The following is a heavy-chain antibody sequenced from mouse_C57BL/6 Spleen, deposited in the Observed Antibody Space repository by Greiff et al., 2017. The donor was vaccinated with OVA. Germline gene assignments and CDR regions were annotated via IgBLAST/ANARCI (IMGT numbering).Heavy chain of an antibody. V-gene: IGHV1-15*01. J-gene: IGHJ3*01. D-gene: IGHD2-4*01. CDR2: IDPETGGT. CDR3: TRESDYDGAWFAY. Sequence: QVQLKESGAELVRPGASVTLSCKASGYTFTDYEMHWVKQTPVHGLEWIGAIDPETGGTAYNQKFKGKAILTADKSSSTAYMELRSLTSEDSAVYYCTRESDYDGAWFAYWGQGTLVTVSA. CDR1: GYTFTDYE.